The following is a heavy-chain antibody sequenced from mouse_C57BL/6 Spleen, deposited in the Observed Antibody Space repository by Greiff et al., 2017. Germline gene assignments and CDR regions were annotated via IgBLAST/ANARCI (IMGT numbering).Heavy chain of an antibody. CDR1: GYTFTSYT. J-gene: IGHJ2*01. CDR2: INPSSGYT. D-gene: IGHD1-1*01. CDR3: ARGITTVVATGFDY. V-gene: IGHV1-4*01. Sequence: QVHVKQSGAELARPGASVKMSCKASGYTFTSYTMHWVKQRPGQGLEWIGYINPSSGYTKYNQKFKDKATLTADKSSSTAYMQLSSLTSEDSAVYYCARGITTVVATGFDYWGQGTTLTVSS.